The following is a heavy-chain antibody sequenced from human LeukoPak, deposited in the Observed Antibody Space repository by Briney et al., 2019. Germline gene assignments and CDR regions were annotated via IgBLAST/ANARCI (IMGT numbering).Heavy chain of an antibody. D-gene: IGHD5-18*01. CDR2: INSDGSST. J-gene: IGHJ4*02. V-gene: IGHV3-74*01. CDR1: GFTFSNYW. Sequence: PGGPLRLSCAASGFTFSNYWMHWVRQPPGKGLVWVSRINSDGSSTAYADSVKGRFTIYRDNAKNTLYLQMNSLRAEDTAVYYCTSDTVNTAVGIDYWGQGTLVTVSS. CDR3: TSDTVNTAVGIDY.